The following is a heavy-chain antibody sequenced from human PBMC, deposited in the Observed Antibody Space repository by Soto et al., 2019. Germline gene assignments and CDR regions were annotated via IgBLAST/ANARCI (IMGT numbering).Heavy chain of an antibody. CDR1: GFTFSSYG. Sequence: PGGSLRLSCAASGFTFSSYGMHWVRQAPGKGLEWVAVISYDGSNKYYADSVKGRFTISRDNSKNTLYLQMKSLRAEDTGVYYCAKRRGRLLGPVDYWGQGTLVTVSS. CDR3: AKRRGRLLGPVDY. CDR2: ISYDGSNK. J-gene: IGHJ4*02. D-gene: IGHD3-10*01. V-gene: IGHV3-30*18.